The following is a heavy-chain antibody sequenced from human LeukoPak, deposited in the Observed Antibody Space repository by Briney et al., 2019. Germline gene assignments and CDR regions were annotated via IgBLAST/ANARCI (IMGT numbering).Heavy chain of an antibody. Sequence: SETLSLTCAVYGGSFSGYYWSWIRQPPGKGLEWIGEINHSGSTNYNPSLKSRVTMSVDTSKNQFSLKLSSVTAADTAVYYCARGTKRFCSSTSCYPFDYWGQGTLVTVSS. D-gene: IGHD2-2*01. CDR1: GGSFSGYY. J-gene: IGHJ4*02. CDR2: INHSGST. V-gene: IGHV4-34*01. CDR3: ARGTKRFCSSTSCYPFDY.